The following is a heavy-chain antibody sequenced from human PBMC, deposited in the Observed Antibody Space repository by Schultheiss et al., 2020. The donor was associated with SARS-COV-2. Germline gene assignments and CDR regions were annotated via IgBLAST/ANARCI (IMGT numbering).Heavy chain of an antibody. Sequence: SETLSLTCTVSGGSISSYYWSWIRQPAGKGLEWIGYIYYSGSTYYNPSLKSLVTISVDTSKNQFSLKLSSVTAADTAVYYCARGGVVYCSSTSCYRGYYYYMDVWGKGTTVTVSS. D-gene: IGHD2-2*01. CDR2: IYYSGST. CDR3: ARGGVVYCSSTSCYRGYYYYMDV. V-gene: IGHV4-59*06. CDR1: GGSISSYY. J-gene: IGHJ6*03.